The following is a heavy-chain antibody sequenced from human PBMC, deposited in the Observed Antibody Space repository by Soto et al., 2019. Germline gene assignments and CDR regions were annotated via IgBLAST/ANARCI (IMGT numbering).Heavy chain of an antibody. D-gene: IGHD3-22*01. J-gene: IGHJ4*02. CDR2: INPSGGRT. CDR3: AGLYHYDSSGYYDY. V-gene: IGHV1-46*01. Sequence: ASVKVSCKASGNSFTTYYMHWVRPAPGQGPEWMGIINPSGGRTTYAQKFQGRVTMTRDTSTSTFHMELSSLTSEDTAVYYCAGLYHYDSSGYYDYWGQGTLVTVSS. CDR1: GNSFTTYY.